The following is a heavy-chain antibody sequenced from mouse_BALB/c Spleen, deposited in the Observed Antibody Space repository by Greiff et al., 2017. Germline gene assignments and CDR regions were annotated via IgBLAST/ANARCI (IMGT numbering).Heavy chain of an antibody. Sequence: EVKLVESGGGLVQPGGSLRLSCATSGFTFTDYYMSWVRQPPGKALEWLGFIRNKANGYTTEYSASVKGRFTISRDNSQSILYLQMNTLRAEDSATYYCARDIGLRLDFDVWGAGTTVTVSS. CDR3: ARDIGLRLDFDV. V-gene: IGHV7-3*02. CDR2: IRNKANGYTT. J-gene: IGHJ1*01. D-gene: IGHD1-2*01. CDR1: GFTFTDYY.